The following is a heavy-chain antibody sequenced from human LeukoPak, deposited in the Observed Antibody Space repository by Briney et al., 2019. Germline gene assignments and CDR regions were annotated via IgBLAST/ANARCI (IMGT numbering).Heavy chain of an antibody. V-gene: IGHV3-33*08. Sequence: GGSLRLSCAASGFTFSSCALNWVRQAPGKGLEWVAVIWYDGSNKYYADSVKGRFTISRDNSKNTLYLQMNSLRAEDTAVYYCARGSGSYFGDAFDIWGQGTMVTVSS. CDR3: ARGSGSYFGDAFDI. CDR1: GFTFSSCA. D-gene: IGHD1-26*01. J-gene: IGHJ3*02. CDR2: IWYDGSNK.